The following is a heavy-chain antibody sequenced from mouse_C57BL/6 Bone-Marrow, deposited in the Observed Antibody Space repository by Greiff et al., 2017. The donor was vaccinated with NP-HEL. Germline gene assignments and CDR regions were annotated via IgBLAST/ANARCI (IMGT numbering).Heavy chain of an antibody. J-gene: IGHJ1*03. D-gene: IGHD1-1*01. CDR2: IYPGSGST. CDR1: GYTFTSYW. V-gene: IGHV1-55*01. Sequence: VQLQQSGAELVKPGASVKMSCKASGYTFTSYWITWVKQRPGQGLEWIGDIYPGSGSTNYNEKFKSKATLTVDTSSSTAYMQLSSLTSEDSAVYYCARWGITTVVAPYWYFDVWGTGTTVTVSS. CDR3: ARWGITTVVAPYWYFDV.